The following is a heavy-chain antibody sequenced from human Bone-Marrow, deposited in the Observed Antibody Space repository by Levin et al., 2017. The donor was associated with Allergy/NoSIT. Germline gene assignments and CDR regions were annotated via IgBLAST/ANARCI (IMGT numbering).Heavy chain of an antibody. CDR2: ISSSSTFT. V-gene: IGHV3-11*06. J-gene: IGHJ5*02. CDR3: ASHSITGTSRYWFDP. CDR1: GFTFSDYY. Sequence: AGGSLRLSCAASGFTFSDYYMSWIRQAPGKGLEWVSYISSSSTFTHYADSVRGRFTISRDNAKNSLYLQMNSLRAEDTAVYYCASHSITGTSRYWFDPWGQGTLVTVSS. D-gene: IGHD1-7*01.